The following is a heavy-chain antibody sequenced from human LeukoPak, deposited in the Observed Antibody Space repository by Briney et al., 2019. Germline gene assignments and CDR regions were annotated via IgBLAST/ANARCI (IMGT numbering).Heavy chain of an antibody. CDR1: GGSFSGYY. J-gene: IGHJ4*02. CDR2: INHSGST. Sequence: SETLSLTCAVYGGSFSGYYWSWICQPPGKGLEWIGEINHSGSTNYNPSLKSRVTISVDTSKNQFSLKLSSVTAADTAVYYCARGRRGYNWTQVPFDYWGQGTLVTVSS. D-gene: IGHD1-20*01. CDR3: ARGRRGYNWTQVPFDY. V-gene: IGHV4-34*01.